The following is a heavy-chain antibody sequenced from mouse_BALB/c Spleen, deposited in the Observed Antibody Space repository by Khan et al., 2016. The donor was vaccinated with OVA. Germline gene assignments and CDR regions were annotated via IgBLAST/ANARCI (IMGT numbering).Heavy chain of an antibody. J-gene: IGHJ3*01. CDR3: GRSSCSFDY. D-gene: IGHD2-10*02. CDR1: GYSFTGYF. Sequence: VQLKQSGPELVKPGASVKISCKASGYSFTGYFMNWVKQSHGKSLEWIGRINSYNGDIIYNQKFKGKATFTVDKSSSTAHMELLSLTSEDSAVYYYGRSSCSFDYWGQGTMVTVSA. CDR2: INSYNGDI. V-gene: IGHV1-37*01.